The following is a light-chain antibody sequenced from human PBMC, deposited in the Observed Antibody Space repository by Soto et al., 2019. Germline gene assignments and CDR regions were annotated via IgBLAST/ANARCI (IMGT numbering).Light chain of an antibody. CDR1: SSDVGGYNY. J-gene: IGLJ2*01. CDR2: DVS. Sequence: QSALTQPASVSGSPGQSITISCTGNSSDVGGYNYVSWYQPHPGKAPKLMIYDVSNRPSGVSNRFSGSKSGNTASLTISGLQAEDEADYYCSSYTSSSTLGVFGVGTKLTVL. CDR3: SSYTSSSTLGV. V-gene: IGLV2-14*01.